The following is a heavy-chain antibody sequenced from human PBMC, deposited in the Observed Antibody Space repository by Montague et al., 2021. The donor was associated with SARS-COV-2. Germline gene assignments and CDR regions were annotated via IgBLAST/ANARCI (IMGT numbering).Heavy chain of an antibody. CDR1: GGSISSSSYY. J-gene: IGHJ5*02. V-gene: IGHV4-39*01. CDR3: ARLGDIFTGYYNWFDA. Sequence: SETLSLTCTVSGGSISSSSYYWGWIRQPPGKGLEWIGSIYYSGSTYYNPSLKSRVTISVDTSKNQFSLKLSSVTAADTAVYYCARLGDIFTGYYNWFDAWGQGTLVTVSS. D-gene: IGHD3-9*01. CDR2: IYYSGST.